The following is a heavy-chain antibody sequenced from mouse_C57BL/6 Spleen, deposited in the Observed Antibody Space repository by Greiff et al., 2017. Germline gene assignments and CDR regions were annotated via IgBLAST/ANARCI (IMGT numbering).Heavy chain of an antibody. Sequence: EVQLQQSGAELVRPGASVKLSCTASGFNIKDDYMHWVKQSPEQGLEWIGWIEPENGDTAYASKFQGKATITADTSSNTAYLQLSSLTSEDTAVCYCTTWRDYDAMDYWGQGTSVTVSS. J-gene: IGHJ4*01. CDR1: GFNIKDDY. V-gene: IGHV14-4*01. CDR3: TTWRDYDAMDY. CDR2: IEPENGDT.